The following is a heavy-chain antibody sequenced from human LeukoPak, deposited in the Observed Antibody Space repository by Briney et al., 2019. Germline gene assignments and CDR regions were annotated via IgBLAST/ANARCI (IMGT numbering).Heavy chain of an antibody. J-gene: IGHJ4*02. CDR3: ARRLVVLGSGSYWHFDY. CDR1: GGSISSGGYY. V-gene: IGHV4-31*02. D-gene: IGHD3-10*01. Sequence: KPSQTLSLTCTVSGGSISSGGYYWSWIRQPPGKGLEWIGEINHSGSTNYNPSLKSRVTISVDTSKNQFSLKLSSVTAADTAVYYCARRLVVLGSGSYWHFDYWGQGTLVTVSS. CDR2: INHSGST.